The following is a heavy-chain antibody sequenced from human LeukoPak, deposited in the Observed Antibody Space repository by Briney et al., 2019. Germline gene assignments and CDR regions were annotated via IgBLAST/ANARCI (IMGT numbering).Heavy chain of an antibody. CDR3: ARVLTAEAGPYYFDF. CDR1: GGSISRHY. Sequence: PSETLSLTCTVSGGSISRHYWSWIRQPAGKGLEWIGRIYSSGNTNYNPSLNSRVTMSVDTSKNQFSLKLTSVTAADTAVYYCARVLTAEAGPYYFDFWGQGTLVTVSS. V-gene: IGHV4-4*07. CDR2: IYSSGNT. D-gene: IGHD6-19*01. J-gene: IGHJ4*02.